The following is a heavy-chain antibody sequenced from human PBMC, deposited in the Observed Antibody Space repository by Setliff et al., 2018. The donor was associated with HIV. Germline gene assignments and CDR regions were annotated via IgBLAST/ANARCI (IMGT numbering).Heavy chain of an antibody. CDR3: AREGAAAGTSRPYFDY. D-gene: IGHD6-13*01. J-gene: IGHJ4*02. CDR1: GYTLSSYD. CDR2: MNPNSGNT. Sequence: ASVKVSCKASGYTLSSYDINWVRQTAGQGLEWMGWMNPNSGNTGYAQKFQGRVTMTRNTSITTAYMELTNVTSEDTAVYYCAREGAAAGTSRPYFDYWGQGALVTVSS. V-gene: IGHV1-8*01.